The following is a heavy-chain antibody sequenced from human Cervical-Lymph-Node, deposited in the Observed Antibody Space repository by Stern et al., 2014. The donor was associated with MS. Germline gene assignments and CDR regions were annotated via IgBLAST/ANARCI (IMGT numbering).Heavy chain of an antibody. CDR2: IYYTGSP. CDR3: ARDVALGYYDTSGYFAFDI. CDR1: GGSISSGGYY. D-gene: IGHD3-22*01. J-gene: IGHJ3*02. V-gene: IGHV4-31*03. Sequence: QVQLVQSGPGLVKPSKTLSLTCTVSGGSISSGGYYWNWIRQHPERGLEWIGYIYYTGSPYYNPSLKSRVTISVDTSANRFSLSLSSVTAADTAVYYCARDVALGYYDTSGYFAFDIWGPGTLVTVS.